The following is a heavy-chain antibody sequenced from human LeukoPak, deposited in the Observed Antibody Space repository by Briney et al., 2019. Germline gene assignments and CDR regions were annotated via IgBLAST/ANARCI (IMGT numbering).Heavy chain of an antibody. Sequence: GGSLRLSCAASGFTFSSYAMSWVRQAPGKGLEWVSAISGSGGSTYYADSVKGRFTISRDNSKNTLYLQMNSLRAEDTAVYYCAKVVGTNYYDSSGYYYSFDAFDIWGQGTMVTVSS. CDR3: AKVVGTNYYDSSGYYYSFDAFDI. V-gene: IGHV3-23*01. J-gene: IGHJ3*02. CDR1: GFTFSSYA. CDR2: ISGSGGST. D-gene: IGHD3-22*01.